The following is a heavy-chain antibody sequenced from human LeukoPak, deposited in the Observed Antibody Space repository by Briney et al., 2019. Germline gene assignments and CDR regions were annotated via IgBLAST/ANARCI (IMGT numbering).Heavy chain of an antibody. CDR1: GGSISSYY. CDR2: IYTSGST. Sequence: SETLSLTCTVSGGSISSYYWSWIRQPAGKGLEWIGRIYTSGSTNYNPSLKSRVTMSVDTSKNQFSLKLSSVTAADTAVYYCARGLNRNDYGDYGYWGQGTLVTVSS. V-gene: IGHV4-4*07. CDR3: ARGLNRNDYGDYGY. J-gene: IGHJ4*02. D-gene: IGHD4-17*01.